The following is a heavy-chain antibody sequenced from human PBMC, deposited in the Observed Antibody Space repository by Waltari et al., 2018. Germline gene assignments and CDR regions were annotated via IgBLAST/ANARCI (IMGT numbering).Heavy chain of an antibody. CDR2: INQSGST. CDR1: GGSFSGYY. CDR3: ARGRFTLDY. D-gene: IGHD3-3*01. Sequence: QVQLQQWGAGLLKPSETLSLTCAVYGGSFSGYYWSWIRQPPGKGLEWIGEINQSGSTNYNPSLKIRVTISVDTSKNQFSLKLSSVTAADTAVYYCARGRFTLDYWGQGTLVTVSS. J-gene: IGHJ4*02. V-gene: IGHV4-34*01.